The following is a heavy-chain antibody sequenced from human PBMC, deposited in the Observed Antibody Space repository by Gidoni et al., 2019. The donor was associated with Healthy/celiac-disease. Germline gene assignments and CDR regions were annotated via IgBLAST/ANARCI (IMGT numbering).Heavy chain of an antibody. CDR2: IYYSGSP. Sequence: QLQLQESGPGLVKPSETLSLTCTVSGGSISSSSYYWGWIRQPPGKGLECIGSIYYSGSPYYNPSLKSRVTISLDTSKIQFSLKLSSVTAADTAVYYFARHSRRVGSSSRVGWFDPWGQGTLVTVSS. D-gene: IGHD6-6*01. V-gene: IGHV4-39*01. CDR3: ARHSRRVGSSSRVGWFDP. CDR1: GGSISSSSYY. J-gene: IGHJ5*02.